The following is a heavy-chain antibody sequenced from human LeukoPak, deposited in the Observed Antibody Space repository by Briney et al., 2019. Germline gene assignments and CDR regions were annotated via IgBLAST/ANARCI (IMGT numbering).Heavy chain of an antibody. D-gene: IGHD3-22*01. CDR2: IYTRGSS. J-gene: IGHJ3*02. Sequence: SQTLSLTCTVSRGSISSGSYYWNWIRQPAGKGLEWIGRIYTRGSSINYNPSLKSRVTISVDTSKNQLSLKLSSVTAADTAVYYCARTGDSSGYDAFDIWGQGTMVTVSS. CDR3: ARTGDSSGYDAFDI. V-gene: IGHV4-61*02. CDR1: RGSISSGSYY.